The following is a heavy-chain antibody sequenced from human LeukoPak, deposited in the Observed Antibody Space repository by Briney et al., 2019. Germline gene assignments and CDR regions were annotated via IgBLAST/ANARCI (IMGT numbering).Heavy chain of an antibody. J-gene: IGHJ4*02. CDR2: IIPIFGTA. CDR1: GGTFSSYA. Sequence: GASVKVSCKASGGTFSSYAISWVRQAPGQGLEWMGGIIPIFGTANYAQKFQGRVTITADESTSTAYMELSSLRSEDTAVYYCASDGYCSSTSCYGGYWGQGTLVTVSS. V-gene: IGHV1-69*13. CDR3: ASDGYCSSTSCYGGY. D-gene: IGHD2-2*03.